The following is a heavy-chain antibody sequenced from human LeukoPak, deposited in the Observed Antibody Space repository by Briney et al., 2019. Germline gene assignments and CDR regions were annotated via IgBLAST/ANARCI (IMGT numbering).Heavy chain of an antibody. D-gene: IGHD3-10*01. V-gene: IGHV6-1*01. CDR2: TYYRSKWNN. CDR1: GDSVSSNSAA. Sequence: SQTLSLTSAISGDSVSSNSAAWSWIRQSPSRGLEWLGRTYYRSKWNNNYAISVKSRITIHPDTSKNQFSLQLNSVTPEDTGVYSCARARGYFDLWGRGALVTDSS. J-gene: IGHJ2*01. CDR3: ARARGYFDL.